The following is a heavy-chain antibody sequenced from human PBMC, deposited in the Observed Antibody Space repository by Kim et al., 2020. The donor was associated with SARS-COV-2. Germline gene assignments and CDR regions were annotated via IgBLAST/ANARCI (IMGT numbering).Heavy chain of an antibody. CDR2: IIPILGIA. CDR1: GGTFSSYA. Sequence: SVKVSCKASGGTFSSYAISWVRQAPGQGLEWMGMIIPILGIANYAQKFQGRVTITADKSTSTAYMELSSLRSEDTAVYYCARSRGGGSSWYDYYMDVWG. J-gene: IGHJ6*03. D-gene: IGHD6-13*01. V-gene: IGHV1-69*04. CDR3: ARSRGGGSSWYDYYMDV.